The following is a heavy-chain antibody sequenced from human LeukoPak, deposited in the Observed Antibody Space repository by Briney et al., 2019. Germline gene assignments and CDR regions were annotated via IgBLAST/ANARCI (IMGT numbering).Heavy chain of an antibody. J-gene: IGHJ4*02. CDR1: GYTFTGYH. Sequence: ASVKVSCKTSGYTFTGYHMHWVRQAPGQGFEWMGWINPKSGATSYAQKFQGRVTMTRDTSINTAYIDLRSLNSDDTAVYYCVPSSTSPYFDYWGQGTLVTVSS. V-gene: IGHV1-2*02. CDR3: VPSSTSPYFDY. CDR2: INPKSGAT. D-gene: IGHD6-13*01.